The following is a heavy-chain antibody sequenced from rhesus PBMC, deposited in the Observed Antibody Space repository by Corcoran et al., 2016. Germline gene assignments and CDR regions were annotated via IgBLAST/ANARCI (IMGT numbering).Heavy chain of an antibody. CDR3: ARELQGAHFDY. J-gene: IGHJ4*01. CDR2: IYGSGSST. V-gene: IGHV4S11*01. Sequence: QVQLQESGPGLVKPSETLSLTCAVSGGSLSSNYWSWLRPPPGKGLEWIGYIYGSGSSTNYNPSLKSRVTLSVDTSKNQFSLKLSSVTAADTAVYYCARELQGAHFDYWGQGVLVTVSS. D-gene: IGHD1-44*01. CDR1: GGSLSSNY.